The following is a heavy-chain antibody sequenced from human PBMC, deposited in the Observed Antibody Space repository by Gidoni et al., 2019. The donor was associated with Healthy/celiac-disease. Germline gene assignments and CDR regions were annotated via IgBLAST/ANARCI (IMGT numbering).Heavy chain of an antibody. J-gene: IGHJ4*02. V-gene: IGHV3-23*01. D-gene: IGHD3-10*01. CDR3: AKDIDTLLWFGELSPRDY. Sequence: EVQLLESGGGLVQPGGSLRLSCAASGFTFSSYAMSWVRQAPGKGLEWVSAISGSGGSTYYADSVKGRFTISRDNSKNTLYLQMNSLRAEDTAVYYCAKDIDTLLWFGELSPRDYWGQGTLVTVSS. CDR1: GFTFSSYA. CDR2: ISGSGGST.